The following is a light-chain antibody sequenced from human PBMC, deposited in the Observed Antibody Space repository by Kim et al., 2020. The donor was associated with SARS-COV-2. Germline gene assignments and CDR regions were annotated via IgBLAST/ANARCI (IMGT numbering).Light chain of an antibody. CDR1: QSVSNY. J-gene: IGKJ3*01. CDR3: QLRRT. CDR2: DVS. V-gene: IGKV3-11*01. Sequence: EIVLTQSPATLSLSPGERATLSCRASQSVSNYLARYQQKPGQAPRLLMYDVSNRATDIPARFSGSGSGTDFTLTISSLEPEDFAVYYCQLRRTFGPGTKVDIK.